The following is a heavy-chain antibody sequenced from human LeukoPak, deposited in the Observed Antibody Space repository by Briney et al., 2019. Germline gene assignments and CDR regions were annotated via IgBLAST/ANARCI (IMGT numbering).Heavy chain of an antibody. CDR3: AKDRLGYQGAFDI. CDR1: GFSFSSYG. D-gene: IGHD3-9*01. CDR2: IRYDGSNK. J-gene: IGHJ3*02. V-gene: IGHV3-30*02. Sequence: QPGGSLRLSCAGSGFSFSSYGMHWVRQAPGKGLEWMAFIRYDGSNKYYADSVKGRFTISRDNSKNTLYLQMNSLRAEDTAVYYCAKDRLGYQGAFDIWGQGTMVTVSS.